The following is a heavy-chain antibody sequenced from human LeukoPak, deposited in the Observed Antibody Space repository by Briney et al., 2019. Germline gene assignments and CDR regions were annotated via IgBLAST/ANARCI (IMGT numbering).Heavy chain of an antibody. D-gene: IGHD6-19*01. V-gene: IGHV3-30*18. CDR1: GFSFSGYG. J-gene: IGHJ3*01. Sequence: GGSLRLSCAASGFSFSGYGMHWVRQAPGKGLEWVAVISYDGSNKFYADSVEGRFTISRDNSKNTLYLQMNSLRAEDTAVYYCAKLVYSSGRYDFQIDAFDFWGQGTMVTVSS. CDR2: ISYDGSNK. CDR3: AKLVYSSGRYDFQIDAFDF.